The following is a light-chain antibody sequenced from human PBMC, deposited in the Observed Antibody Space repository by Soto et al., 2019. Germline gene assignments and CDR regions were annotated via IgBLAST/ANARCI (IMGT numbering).Light chain of an antibody. Sequence: EIVLTQSPATLSLSPGERATLSCRASQSVSSYLAWYQQKPGQAPRLLIYDASNRATGIPARFSGSGSGTGFTLTISSLEPEDFAVYYCQQRRNWPPAVTFGGGTKVEIK. CDR1: QSVSSY. CDR3: QQRRNWPPAVT. CDR2: DAS. J-gene: IGKJ4*01. V-gene: IGKV3-11*01.